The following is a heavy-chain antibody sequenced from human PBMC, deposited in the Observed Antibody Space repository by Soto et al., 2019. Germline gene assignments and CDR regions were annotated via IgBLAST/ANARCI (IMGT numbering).Heavy chain of an antibody. CDR1: GFTFSSYW. V-gene: IGHV3-74*01. CDR2: INSDGSST. Sequence: GGSLRLSCAASGFTFSSYWMHWVRQAPGKGLVWVSRINSDGSSTSYADSVKGRFTISRDNAKNTLYLQMNRLRAEDAAVYYCARDRGSSSYYFDYWGQGTLVTVSS. J-gene: IGHJ4*02. D-gene: IGHD6-6*01. CDR3: ARDRGSSSYYFDY.